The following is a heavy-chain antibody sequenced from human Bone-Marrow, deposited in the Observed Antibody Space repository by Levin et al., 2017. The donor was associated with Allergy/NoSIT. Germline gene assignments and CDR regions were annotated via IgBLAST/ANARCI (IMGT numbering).Heavy chain of an antibody. J-gene: IGHJ6*02. CDR3: ARHGDEGASLNPYFYYGLDV. V-gene: IGHV5-51*01. CDR2: IYPDDSDT. CDR1: GYSFTTYW. Sequence: GESLKISCQASGYSFTTYWIGWVRQMPGKGLEWMGIIYPDDSDTRYSPSFQGQVTISADKSIRTAYLQWNTLRASDTAIYYCARHGDEGASLNPYFYYGLDVWGQGTTVTVAS. D-gene: IGHD1-26*01.